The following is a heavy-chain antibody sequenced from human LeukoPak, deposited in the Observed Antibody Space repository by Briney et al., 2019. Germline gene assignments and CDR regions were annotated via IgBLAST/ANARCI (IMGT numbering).Heavy chain of an antibody. CDR3: ARSPYDSSGYYPLFYAFDI. V-gene: IGHV1-69*05. Sequence: SVKVSCKASGGTFSSYAISWVRQAPGQGLELMGGIIPIFGTANYAQKFQGRVTITTDESTSTAYMELSSLRSEDTAVYYCARSPYDSSGYYPLFYAFDIWGQGTMVTVSS. CDR1: GGTFSSYA. J-gene: IGHJ3*02. CDR2: IIPIFGTA. D-gene: IGHD3-22*01.